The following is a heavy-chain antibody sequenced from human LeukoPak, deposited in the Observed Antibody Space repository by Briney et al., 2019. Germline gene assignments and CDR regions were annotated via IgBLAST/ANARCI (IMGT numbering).Heavy chain of an antibody. CDR2: IYYSRSG. J-gene: IGHJ4*02. CDR3: TGVRSGSYSFDY. D-gene: IGHD1-26*01. V-gene: IGHV4-59*01. CDR1: GGSIRSYY. Sequence: SETLSLTCTVSGGSIRSYYWSWIRQPTGQGLEWIGYIYYSRSGNSNPSLNCRVTISDDTSKNQFSLPLSSVTSPATALHYCTGVRSGSYSFDYWGQGTLVTVSS.